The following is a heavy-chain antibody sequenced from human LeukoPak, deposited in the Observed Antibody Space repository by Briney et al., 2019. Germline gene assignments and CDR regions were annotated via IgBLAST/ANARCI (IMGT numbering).Heavy chain of an antibody. J-gene: IGHJ4*02. D-gene: IGHD4-17*01. CDR2: ISGSGGST. V-gene: IGHV3-23*01. CDR1: GFTFSSYA. Sequence: GGSPRLSCAASGFTFSSYAMSWVRQAPGKGLEWVSAISGSGGSTYYADSVKGRFTISRDNSKNTLYLQMNSLRAEDTAVYYCAKAGYSRDYGDYDYFDYWGQGTLVTVSS. CDR3: AKAGYSRDYGDYDYFDY.